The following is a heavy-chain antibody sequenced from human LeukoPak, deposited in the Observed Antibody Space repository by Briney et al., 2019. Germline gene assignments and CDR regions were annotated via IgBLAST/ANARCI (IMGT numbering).Heavy chain of an antibody. CDR2: IYHSGST. D-gene: IGHD3-22*01. CDR1: GGSISSSNW. J-gene: IGHJ4*02. CDR3: ARDYYDSSGYHYFDY. V-gene: IGHV4-4*02. Sequence: SGTLSLTCAVSGGSISSSNWWSWVRQPPGKGLEWIGEIYHSGSTNYNPSLKSRVTMSVDTSKNQFSLKLSSVTAADTAVYYCARDYYDSSGYHYFDYWGQGTLVTVSS.